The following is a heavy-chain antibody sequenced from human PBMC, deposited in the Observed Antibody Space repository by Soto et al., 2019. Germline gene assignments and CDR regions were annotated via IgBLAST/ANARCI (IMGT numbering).Heavy chain of an antibody. J-gene: IGHJ4*01. Sequence: PSETLSLTCTVSGGSLTSGGYYWTWIRQHPVRGLEWIGYIYDSGSSFYHPSLKSRVTISLDTSKNQFSLSVRSVTAADTAVYYCARSQAATTGPYFDFSGHGTLVTVSS. D-gene: IGHD1-1*01. CDR3: ARSQAATTGPYFDF. CDR1: GGSLTSGGYY. V-gene: IGHV4-31*03. CDR2: IYDSGSS.